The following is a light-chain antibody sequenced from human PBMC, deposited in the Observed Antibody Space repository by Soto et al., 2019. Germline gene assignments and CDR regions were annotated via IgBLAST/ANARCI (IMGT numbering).Light chain of an antibody. CDR1: QRISDY. J-gene: IGKJ4*01. CDR3: QQSYSMPLT. V-gene: IGKV1-39*01. Sequence: DIQMTQSPSSLSASVGYTFTITCRSSQRISDYLNWYQQIPGKAPKLLIYAASTLQSGVPSRFGGSGFGTDFTLTISSLQPEDFATYYCQQSYSMPLTFGGGTTGDIK. CDR2: AAS.